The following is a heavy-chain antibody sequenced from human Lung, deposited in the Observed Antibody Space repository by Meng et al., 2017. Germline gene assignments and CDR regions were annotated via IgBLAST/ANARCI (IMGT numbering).Heavy chain of an antibody. Sequence: QVLLPEWGEGLWKPSETLSLTCVVPGGSFRDYYWSWIRQPPGKGLEWIGEINHSGRTNYNPSLESRATISVDTSQNNLSLKLSSVTAADSAVYYCARGPTTMAHDFDYWGQGTLVTVSS. CDR1: GGSFRDYY. CDR3: ARGPTTMAHDFDY. V-gene: IGHV4-34*01. D-gene: IGHD4-11*01. J-gene: IGHJ4*02. CDR2: INHSGRT.